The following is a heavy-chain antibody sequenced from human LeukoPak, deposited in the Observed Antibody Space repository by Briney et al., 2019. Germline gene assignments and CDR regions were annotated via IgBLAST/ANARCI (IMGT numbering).Heavy chain of an antibody. J-gene: IGHJ6*03. V-gene: IGHV3-23*01. CDR1: GFTFTTHW. CDR2: ISGSGGST. D-gene: IGHD2-21*01. CDR3: AKVIKPNYYYYYMDV. Sequence: QAGGSLRLSCAASGFTFTTHWMSWVRQAPGKGLEWVSAISGSGGSTYYADSVKGRFTISRDNSKNTLYLQMNSLRAEDTAVYYCAKVIKPNYYYYYMDVWGKGTTVTISS.